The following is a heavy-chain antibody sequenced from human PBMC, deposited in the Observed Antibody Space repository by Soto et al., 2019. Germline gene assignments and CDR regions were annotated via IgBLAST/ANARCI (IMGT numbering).Heavy chain of an antibody. CDR3: ATPQGPAGDWYFDL. V-gene: IGHV1-69*01. CDR2: IIPTFGTA. D-gene: IGHD6-19*01. Sequence: QVQLVQSGAEVKKPGSSGKVSCKASGGTFSSYAISWVRQAPGQGLEWMGGIIPTFGTANYAQKFQGRVTITADESTSTAYMELSSLRSEDTAVYYCATPQGPAGDWYFDLWGRGTLVTVSS. CDR1: GGTFSSYA. J-gene: IGHJ2*01.